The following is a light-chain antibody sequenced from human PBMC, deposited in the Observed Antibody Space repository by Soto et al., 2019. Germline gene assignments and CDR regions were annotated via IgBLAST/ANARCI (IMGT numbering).Light chain of an antibody. J-gene: IGKJ1*01. CDR2: GAS. Sequence: EIVLTQSPGTLSLSPGERATLSCRASQSVTSNYLAWYQQKPGQSPRLLINGASSRATGIPDRFSGNGSGTDFTRTISRLEPEDFAVYYCQQYGSSPWTFGQGAKVEIK. V-gene: IGKV3-20*01. CDR3: QQYGSSPWT. CDR1: QSVTSNY.